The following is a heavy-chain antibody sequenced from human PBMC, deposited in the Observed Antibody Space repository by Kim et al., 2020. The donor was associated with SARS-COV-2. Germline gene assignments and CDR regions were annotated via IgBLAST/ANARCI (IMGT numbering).Heavy chain of an antibody. CDR1: GGPFSGFH. D-gene: IGHD6-19*01. Sequence: SETLSLTCAVYGGPFSGFHWSWIRQPPGKGLEWIGEIHEDGSANYKPSLKSRVTVSVDTSKNQFSLTLNSVTVAETSVYYCARGRSRGWPTADYWGQRTLVTVST. J-gene: IGHJ4*02. V-gene: IGHV4-34*01. CDR2: IHEDGSA. CDR3: ARGRSRGWPTADY.